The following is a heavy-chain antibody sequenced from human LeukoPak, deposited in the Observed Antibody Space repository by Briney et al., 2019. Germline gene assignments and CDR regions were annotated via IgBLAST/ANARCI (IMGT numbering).Heavy chain of an antibody. J-gene: IGHJ6*02. Sequence: ASVKVSCKASGYTFTSYDINWVRQATGQGLEWMGWMNPNSGNTGYAQKFQGRVTMTRNTSISTAYMELSSLRSEDTAVYHCARAQPLWFGELFLYYYYGMDVWGQGTTVTVSS. CDR2: MNPNSGNT. V-gene: IGHV1-8*01. CDR1: GYTFTSYD. D-gene: IGHD3-10*01. CDR3: ARAQPLWFGELFLYYYYGMDV.